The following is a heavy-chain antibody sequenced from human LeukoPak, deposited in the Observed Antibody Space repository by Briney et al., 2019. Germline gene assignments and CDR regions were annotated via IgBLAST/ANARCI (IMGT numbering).Heavy chain of an antibody. CDR3: ARSRPLYCGGDCADFDY. J-gene: IGHJ4*02. V-gene: IGHV3-33*08. Sequence: PGGSLRLSCAASGFTFSSYGMHWVRQAPGKGLEWVAFIRYDGSNKYYADSVKGRFTISRDNSKNTLYLQMNSLRAEDTAVYYCARSRPLYCGGDCADFDYWGQGTLVTVSS. D-gene: IGHD2-21*02. CDR1: GFTFSSYG. CDR2: IRYDGSNK.